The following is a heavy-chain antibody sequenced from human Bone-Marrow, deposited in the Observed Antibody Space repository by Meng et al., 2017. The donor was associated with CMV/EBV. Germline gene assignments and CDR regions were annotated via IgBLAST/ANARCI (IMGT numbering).Heavy chain of an antibody. J-gene: IGHJ4*02. D-gene: IGHD1-14*01. V-gene: IGHV3-13*01. CDR3: ARGPSEHSAYVDY. Sequence: GESLKISCAASGFTFRSYDMRWVRQTTGKGLEWVSATGTHGDTYYADSVKGRFTVSREDAKNSFYLQMNSLRAGDTAVYYCARGPSEHSAYVDYWGQGTLVTVSS. CDR2: TGTHGDT. CDR1: GFTFRSYD.